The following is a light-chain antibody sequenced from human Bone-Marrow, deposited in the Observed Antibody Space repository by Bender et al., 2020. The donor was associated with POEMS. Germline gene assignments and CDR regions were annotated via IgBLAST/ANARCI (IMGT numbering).Light chain of an antibody. V-gene: IGLV2-14*02. Sequence: QSALTQPASVSGSPGQSITISCTGTSSDFGGYYLVSWYQQHPGKAPKLMIYEVSKRPSGVPDRFSGSKSGTSASLAISGLQSEDEADYYCAAWEDSLNGWVFGGGTKLTVL. CDR1: SSDFGGYYL. J-gene: IGLJ3*02. CDR2: EVS. CDR3: AAWEDSLNGWV.